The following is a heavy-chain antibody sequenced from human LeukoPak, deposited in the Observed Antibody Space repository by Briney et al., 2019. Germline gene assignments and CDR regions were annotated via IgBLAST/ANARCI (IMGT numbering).Heavy chain of an antibody. Sequence: GGSLRLSCAASGFTVSSNYMSWVRQAPGKGLEWVSVIYSGGSTYYADSVKGRFTISRDNSKNTLYLQMNSLRAEDTAVYYCARDGIAYCGGDCYPNYFDYWGQGTLVTVSS. V-gene: IGHV3-66*01. CDR2: IYSGGST. CDR1: GFTVSSNY. CDR3: ARDGIAYCGGDCYPNYFDY. J-gene: IGHJ4*02. D-gene: IGHD2-21*02.